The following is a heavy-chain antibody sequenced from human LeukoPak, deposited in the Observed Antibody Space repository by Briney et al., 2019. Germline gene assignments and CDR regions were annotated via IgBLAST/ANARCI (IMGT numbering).Heavy chain of an antibody. CDR1: GGTFRNRA. Sequence: SVKVSCKASGGTFRNRAISWVRQGPGQGPGWRGGFIAIFPTPNYAQRFQGRVTITPDGPTSTAYMELSSLTSDDTAVYYCARDLDYWAKGTLVTVSS. CDR2: FIAIFPTP. V-gene: IGHV1-69*13. J-gene: IGHJ4*02. CDR3: ARDLDY.